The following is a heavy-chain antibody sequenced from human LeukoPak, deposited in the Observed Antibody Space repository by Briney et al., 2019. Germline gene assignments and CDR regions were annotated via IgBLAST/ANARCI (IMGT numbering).Heavy chain of an antibody. CDR3: ARDRYSSEALKWDYYYYYGMDV. Sequence: SVKVSCKASGGTFSSYAISWGRQAPGQGLEWMGGIIPIFGTANYAQKFQGRVTITADESTSTAYMELSSLRSEDTAVYYCARDRYSSEALKWDYYYYYGMDVWGQGTTVTVSS. D-gene: IGHD6-25*01. J-gene: IGHJ6*02. CDR2: IIPIFGTA. CDR1: GGTFSSYA. V-gene: IGHV1-69*13.